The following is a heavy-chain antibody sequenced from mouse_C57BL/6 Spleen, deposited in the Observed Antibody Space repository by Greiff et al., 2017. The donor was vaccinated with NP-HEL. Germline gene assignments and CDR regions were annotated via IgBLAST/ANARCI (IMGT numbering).Heavy chain of an antibody. D-gene: IGHD1-1*01. CDR3: ARPRGSSFYYFDY. V-gene: IGHV1-52*01. J-gene: IGHJ2*01. CDR1: GYTFTSYW. CDR2: IDPSDSET. Sequence: QVQLQQPGAELVRPGSSVKLSCKASGYTFTSYWMHWVKQRPIQGLEWIGNIDPSDSETHYNQKFKDKATLTVDKSSSTAYMQLSSLTSEDSAVYYCARPRGSSFYYFDYWGKGTTLTVSS.